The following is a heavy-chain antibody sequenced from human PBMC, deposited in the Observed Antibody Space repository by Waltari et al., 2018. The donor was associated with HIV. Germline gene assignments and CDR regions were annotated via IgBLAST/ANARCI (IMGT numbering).Heavy chain of an antibody. CDR1: GYSISSGYY. Sequence: QVQLQESGPGLVKPSETLSLTCAVYGYSISSGYYWGWIRQPPGKGLEWIGSIYHSGTTYHNPSLKCRVTISIDTSKNQVSLKLSSVTAADTAVYYCARDQVGATYFDYWGQGTLVTVSS. J-gene: IGHJ4*02. D-gene: IGHD1-26*01. CDR3: ARDQVGATYFDY. CDR2: IYHSGTT. V-gene: IGHV4-38-2*02.